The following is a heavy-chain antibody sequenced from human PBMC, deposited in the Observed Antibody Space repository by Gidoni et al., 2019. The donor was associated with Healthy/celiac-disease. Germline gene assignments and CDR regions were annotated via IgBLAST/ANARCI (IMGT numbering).Heavy chain of an antibody. V-gene: IGHV4-39*01. Sequence: QLQLQESGPGLVKPSETLSLTCTVSGGSISSDSYYWGWIRQSPGKGLEWIGSVYYTGSTYSNPSLKSRVTISVDTSKNQFSLKLTSVTAADTAVYYCARLPRWGSYRTFDYWGQGTLVTVSS. CDR2: VYYTGST. CDR1: GGSISSDSYY. D-gene: IGHD3-16*02. J-gene: IGHJ4*02. CDR3: ARLPRWGSYRTFDY.